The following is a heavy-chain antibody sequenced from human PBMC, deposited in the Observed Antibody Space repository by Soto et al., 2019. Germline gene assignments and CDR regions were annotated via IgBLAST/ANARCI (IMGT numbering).Heavy chain of an antibody. CDR2: ISSSSSYI. CDR1: GFTFSSYS. V-gene: IGHV3-21*01. J-gene: IGHJ4*02. CDR3: AREPGGYDYGCSDY. D-gene: IGHD5-12*01. Sequence: EVQLVESGGGLVKPGGSLRLSCAASGFTFSSYSMNWVRQAPGKGLEWVSFISSSSSYIYYADAVKGRFTISRDNAKNALYLQMNSLRAEDTAVYYCAREPGGYDYGCSDYWGQGTLVTVSS.